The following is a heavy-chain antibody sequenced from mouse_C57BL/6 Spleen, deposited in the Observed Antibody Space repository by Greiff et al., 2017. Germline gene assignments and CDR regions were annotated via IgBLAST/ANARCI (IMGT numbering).Heavy chain of an antibody. V-gene: IGHV1-61*01. CDR2: IYPSDSET. D-gene: IGHD2-3*01. CDR3: ARIYNGYYPWFAY. CDR1: GYTFTSYW. Sequence: VQLQQPGAELVRPGSSVKLSCKASGYTFTSYWMDWVKQRPGQGLEWIGNIYPSDSETHYNQKFKDKATLTVDKSSSTAYMQLSSLTSEDSAVYYCARIYNGYYPWFAYWGQGTLVTVSA. J-gene: IGHJ3*01.